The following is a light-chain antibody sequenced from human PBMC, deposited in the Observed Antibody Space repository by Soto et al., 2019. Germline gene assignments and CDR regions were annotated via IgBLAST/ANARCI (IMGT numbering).Light chain of an antibody. J-gene: IGLJ2*01. CDR1: SSDVGGYNY. CDR3: CSYAGSYTFHVV. Sequence: QSALTQPRSVSGSPGQSVTISCTGTSSDVGGYNYVSWYQQHPGKAPKLMIYDVSKRPSGVPDRFSGSKSGNTASLTISGLQAADEADYYCCSYAGSYTFHVVFGGGTKLTVL. CDR2: DVS. V-gene: IGLV2-11*01.